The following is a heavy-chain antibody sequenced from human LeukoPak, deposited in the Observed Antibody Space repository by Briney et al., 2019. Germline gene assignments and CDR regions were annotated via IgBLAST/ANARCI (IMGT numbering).Heavy chain of an antibody. CDR2: IYPGDSDT. CDR1: GSRFSSYW. J-gene: IGHJ5*02. CDR3: ARQGHIVGGGWFDP. Sequence: GESLKISCQGSGSRFSSYWIGWVRQMPGKAPEWMGVIYPGDSDTRYRPPFQGQVTMSADKSTNTAYLQWRSLRASDSAMYYCARQGHIVGGGWFDPWGQGTLVTVSS. D-gene: IGHD2-15*01. V-gene: IGHV5-51*01.